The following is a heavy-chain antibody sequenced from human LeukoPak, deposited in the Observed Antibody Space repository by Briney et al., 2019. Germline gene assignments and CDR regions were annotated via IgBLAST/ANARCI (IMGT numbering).Heavy chain of an antibody. CDR1: GGSISSYY. D-gene: IGHD3-3*01. CDR3: ARGITIFGVVTYDAFDI. CDR2: IHYSGST. V-gene: IGHV4-59*08. Sequence: PSETLSLTCTGSGGSISSYYWSWIRQPPGKGLEWIGYIHYSGSTNYNPSLKSRVTISVDTFKNQFSLKLSSVTAADTAVYYCARGITIFGVVTYDAFDIWGQGTMVTVSS. J-gene: IGHJ3*02.